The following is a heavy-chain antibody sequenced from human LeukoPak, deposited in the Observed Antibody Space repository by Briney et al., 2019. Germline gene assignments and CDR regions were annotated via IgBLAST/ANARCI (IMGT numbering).Heavy chain of an antibody. V-gene: IGHV3-23*01. D-gene: IGHD6-19*01. CDR1: GFTFSNSA. CDR2: LSGSGITT. CDR3: AKGTYSSCWSYFDY. J-gene: IGHJ4*01. Sequence: GGSLRLSCAASGFTFSNSAMSWVRQAPGKGLEWVSTLSGSGITTYYADSVKGRFTISRDNSKNTLYLQMNSLRAEDTAVYYCAKGTYSSCWSYFDYWGHGTLVTVSS.